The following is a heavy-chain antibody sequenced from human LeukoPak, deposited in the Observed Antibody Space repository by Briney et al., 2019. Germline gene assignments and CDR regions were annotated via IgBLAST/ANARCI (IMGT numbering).Heavy chain of an antibody. CDR3: ARARRSGSITMVRGVKDRGWFDS. CDR2: ISSSSSYI. J-gene: IGHJ5*01. V-gene: IGHV3-21*01. D-gene: IGHD3-10*01. CDR1: GFTFSSYS. Sequence: GGSLRLSCAASGFTFSSYSMNWVRQAPGKGLEWVSSISSSSSYIYYADSVKGRFTISRDNSKDTLYLQMNSLRAEDTAVFYCARARRSGSITMVRGVKDRGWFDSWGQGILVIVSS.